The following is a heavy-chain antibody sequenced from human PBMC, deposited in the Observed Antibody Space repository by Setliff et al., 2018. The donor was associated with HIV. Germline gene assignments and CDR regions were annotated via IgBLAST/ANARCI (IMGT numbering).Heavy chain of an antibody. CDR3: ARGTYYYDSSGFRDAFDI. CDR1: DSGTYY. CDR2: IYTSGST. Sequence: SETLSLTCTVSDSGTYYWSWIRQPAGKGLEWIGRIYTSGSTNYNPSIKSRVTMSVDTSKNQFSLKLSSVTAADTAVYYCARGTYYYDSSGFRDAFDIWGQGTMVTVSS. J-gene: IGHJ3*02. V-gene: IGHV4-4*07. D-gene: IGHD3-22*01.